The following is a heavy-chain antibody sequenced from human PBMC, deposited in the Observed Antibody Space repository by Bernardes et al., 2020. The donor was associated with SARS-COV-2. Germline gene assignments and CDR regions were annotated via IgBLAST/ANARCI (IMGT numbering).Heavy chain of an antibody. CDR1: GFTFTSSA. D-gene: IGHD6-13*01. CDR2: IVVGSGNT. Sequence: SVKVSCKASGFTFTSSAMQWVRQARGQRLEWIGWIVVGSGNTNYAQKFQGRVTMTEDTSTDTAYMELSSLRSEDTAVYYCATSRQQLVANWFDPWGQGTLVTVSS. V-gene: IGHV1-58*02. CDR3: ATSRQQLVANWFDP. J-gene: IGHJ5*02.